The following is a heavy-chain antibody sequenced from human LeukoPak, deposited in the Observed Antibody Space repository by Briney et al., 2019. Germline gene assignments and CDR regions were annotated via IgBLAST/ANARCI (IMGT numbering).Heavy chain of an antibody. V-gene: IGHV3-48*03. D-gene: IGHD1-26*01. CDR3: ARGYSGTYYDY. Sequence: GGSLRLSCAASGFTFCDYAMTWVRQAPGKGLEWVSYISSSGSTIYYADSVKGRFTISRDSAKNSLFLQMNSLRAEDTALYYCARGYSGTYYDYWGQGTLVTVSS. CDR1: GFTFCDYA. CDR2: ISSSGSTI. J-gene: IGHJ4*02.